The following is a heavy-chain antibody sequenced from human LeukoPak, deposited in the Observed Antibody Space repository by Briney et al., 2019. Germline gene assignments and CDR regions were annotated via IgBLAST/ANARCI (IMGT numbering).Heavy chain of an antibody. CDR2: INPNSGGT. Sequence: GASVKVSCKASGYTFTGYYMHWVRQAPGQGLEWMGWINPNSGGTNYAQKFQGRVTMTRDTSISTAYMELSRLRSDDTAVYYCARGSPKWATVTTPNYYFDYWGQGTLVTVSS. D-gene: IGHD4-17*01. V-gene: IGHV1-2*02. CDR1: GYTFTGYY. CDR3: ARGSPKWATVTTPNYYFDY. J-gene: IGHJ4*02.